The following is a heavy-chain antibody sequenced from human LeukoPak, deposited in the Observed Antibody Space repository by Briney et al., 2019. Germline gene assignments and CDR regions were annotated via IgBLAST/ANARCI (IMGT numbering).Heavy chain of an antibody. J-gene: IGHJ4*02. CDR3: AKTLLWGLYYFDR. Sequence: PSETLSLTCTVSGGSISSTSYNWGWIRQPPGKGLEWIGSIFYTGSANYSPSLKSRVTMSVDTSKNQFSLILNSVTAADTAIYYCAKTLLWGLYYFDRWGQGTLVTVSS. D-gene: IGHD3-16*01. V-gene: IGHV4-39*07. CDR2: IFYTGSA. CDR1: GGSISSTSYN.